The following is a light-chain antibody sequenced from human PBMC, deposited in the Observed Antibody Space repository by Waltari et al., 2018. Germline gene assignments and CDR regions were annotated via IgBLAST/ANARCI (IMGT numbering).Light chain of an antibody. CDR1: SSNIASNF. CDR2: GND. V-gene: IGLV1-44*01. CDR3: ASWDDSLKGVI. Sequence: QYVLTQPPSASGTPGQRVIISCSGSSSNIASNFVNWYQQVPGTAPKLLIHGNDQRPSRVPGRFSGSNSGTSAPLAVSGLQSEDEADYYCASWDDSLKGVIFGGGTKLTIL. J-gene: IGLJ2*01.